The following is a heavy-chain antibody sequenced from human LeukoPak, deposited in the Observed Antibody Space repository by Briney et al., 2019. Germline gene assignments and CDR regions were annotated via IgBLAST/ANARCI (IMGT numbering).Heavy chain of an antibody. V-gene: IGHV1-18*01. D-gene: IGHD6-19*01. CDR1: GYTFSTYG. CDR3: ARLSKGGQWLVRIDY. J-gene: IGHJ4*02. CDR2: ISTSDGKT. Sequence: GASVTVSCKTSGYTFSTYGITWVRQAPGQGLEWMGWISTSDGKTKYAQKVQDRVTMTTDSSTSTVYMDLRSLRSDDTAVYYCARLSKGGQWLVRIDYWGQGTLVTVSS.